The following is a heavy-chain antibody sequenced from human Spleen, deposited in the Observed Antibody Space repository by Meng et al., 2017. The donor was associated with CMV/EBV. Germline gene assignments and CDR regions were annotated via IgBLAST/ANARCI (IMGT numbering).Heavy chain of an antibody. J-gene: IGHJ4*02. Sequence: ASVKVSCKASGYTFTSYDINWVRQATGQGLEWMGWMNPNSGNTGCAQKFQGRVTITRNTSISTAYMELSSLRSEDTAVYYCARTSTYYDFWSGYQTYYFDYWGQGTLVTVSS. CDR2: MNPNSGNT. D-gene: IGHD3-3*01. CDR1: GYTFTSYD. CDR3: ARTSTYYDFWSGYQTYYFDY. V-gene: IGHV1-8*03.